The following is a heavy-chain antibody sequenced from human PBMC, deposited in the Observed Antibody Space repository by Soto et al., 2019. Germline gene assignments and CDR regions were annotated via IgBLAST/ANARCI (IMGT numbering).Heavy chain of an antibody. Sequence: PSETLYLTCTVSGESIRDFYWSWLRQPAGKGLEFIGRLYSSGSTDHNPSLKSRVTMSVDRSNNQFSLKLTSVTAADTAVYYCVRDCSGGGRNSDYGMDVWGPGTTVTVSS. D-gene: IGHD2-15*01. CDR1: GESIRDFY. CDR2: LYSSGST. CDR3: VRDCSGGGRNSDYGMDV. V-gene: IGHV4-4*07. J-gene: IGHJ6*01.